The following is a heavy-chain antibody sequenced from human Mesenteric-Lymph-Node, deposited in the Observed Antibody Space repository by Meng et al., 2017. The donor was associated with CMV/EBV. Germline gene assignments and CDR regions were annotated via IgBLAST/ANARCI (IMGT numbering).Heavy chain of an antibody. Sequence: LSLTCAASGLTFNRYGMYWVRHTPDRGLQYVAVISHDGSSEYYADSVRGRFSISRDNSQNMLYLQLNSLRDDDTAVYYCTAEYQLLNVPYLEYWGQGTQVTVSS. CDR2: ISHDGSSE. CDR1: GLTFNRYG. D-gene: IGHD6-6*01. CDR3: TAEYQLLNVPYLEY. V-gene: IGHV3-30*03. J-gene: IGHJ4*02.